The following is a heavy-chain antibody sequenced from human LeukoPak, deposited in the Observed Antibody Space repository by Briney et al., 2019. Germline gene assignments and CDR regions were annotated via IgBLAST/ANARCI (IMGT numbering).Heavy chain of an antibody. CDR2: ISYHGSNK. D-gene: IGHD3-22*01. V-gene: IGHV3-30*18. J-gene: IGHJ4*02. CDR1: GFTFSNYG. Sequence: GGSLRLSCAASGFTFSNYGMHWVRQAPGKGLKWVAAISYHGSNKYYADSVKGRFTISRDNSKNTLYLQMGSLRAEDTAVYYCAKAPHYSDSSGYPDYWGQGTLVTVSS. CDR3: AKAPHYSDSSGYPDY.